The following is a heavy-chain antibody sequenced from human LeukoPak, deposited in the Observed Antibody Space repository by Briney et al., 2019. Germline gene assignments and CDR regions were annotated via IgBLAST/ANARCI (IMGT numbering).Heavy chain of an antibody. J-gene: IGHJ4*02. Sequence: GGSLRLSCAASGFTFSRHWMHWVRQAPGKGLVWISRINSDASDTNYADFVKGRFTISRDNAKNTVYLQINSLRDEDTAVYYCARICSSTDCLIPDWGQGTLATVSS. CDR1: GFTFSRHW. D-gene: IGHD2-2*01. CDR3: ARICSSTDCLIPD. CDR2: INSDASDT. V-gene: IGHV3-74*01.